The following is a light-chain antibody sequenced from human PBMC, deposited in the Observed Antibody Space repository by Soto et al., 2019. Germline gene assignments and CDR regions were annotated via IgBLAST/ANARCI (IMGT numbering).Light chain of an antibody. CDR2: AAS. Sequence: DIQMTQSPSSLSASVGDRVTITCRASQTISNYLNWYQEKPGRAPKLLIYAASNLQSGVPSRFSGSGSVTDFTLTITNLQPEDFATYYCQKTYSTPFTFGTGTNVDVK. J-gene: IGKJ3*01. V-gene: IGKV1-39*01. CDR3: QKTYSTPFT. CDR1: QTISNY.